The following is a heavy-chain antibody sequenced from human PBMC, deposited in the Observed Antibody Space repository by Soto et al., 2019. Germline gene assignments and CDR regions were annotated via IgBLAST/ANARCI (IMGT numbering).Heavy chain of an antibody. Sequence: AGSLTPSCAPSGFTFATYWMNWVRPAPGEGPECLSGSNSDATISSYADAVKGRVTITRDNDKNTRSLQMNSLRADDTAMDYCSRLTGDHSDFFSYGMDARGQGTTVTVSS. CDR2: SNSDATIS. CDR1: GFTFATYW. D-gene: IGHD2-21*01. CDR3: SRLTGDHSDFFSYGMDA. V-gene: IGHV3-74*01. J-gene: IGHJ6*02.